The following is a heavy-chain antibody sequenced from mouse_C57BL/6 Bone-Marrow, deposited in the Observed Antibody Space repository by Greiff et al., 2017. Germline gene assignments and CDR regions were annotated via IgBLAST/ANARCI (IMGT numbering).Heavy chain of an antibody. V-gene: IGHV1-64*01. CDR2: IHPNSGST. CDR3: ARLWGRPFAY. D-gene: IGHD1-1*01. CDR1: GYTFTSYW. Sequence: QVQLQQPGAELVKPGASVKLSCKASGYTFTSYWMHWVKQRPGQGLEWIGMIHPNSGSTNYNEKFKSKATLTADKSSSTAYMQLSSLTSEDSAVYYCARLWGRPFAYWGQGTLVTVSA. J-gene: IGHJ3*01.